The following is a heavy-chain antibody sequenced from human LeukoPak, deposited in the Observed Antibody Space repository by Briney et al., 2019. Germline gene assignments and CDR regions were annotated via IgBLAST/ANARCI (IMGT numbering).Heavy chain of an antibody. CDR3: ARGAPPHAFDI. Sequence: SSQTLSLTCAVSGGSISSGGYSWSWLRQPPGQGLEWVGYIYHSGSTYYNPSLRSRVTISVDRSKNQSPLRLSSVTAADRAVYYCARGAPPHAFDIWGQGTMVTVSS. J-gene: IGHJ3*02. CDR2: IYHSGST. D-gene: IGHD3-16*01. V-gene: IGHV4-30-2*01. CDR1: GGSISSGGYS.